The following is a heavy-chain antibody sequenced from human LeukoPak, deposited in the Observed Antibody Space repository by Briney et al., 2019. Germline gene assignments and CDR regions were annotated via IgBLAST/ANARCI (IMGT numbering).Heavy chain of an antibody. V-gene: IGHV1-69*04. CDR3: ARDVQTEEVATIALDY. CDR1: GGTFSSYA. CDR2: IIPILGIA. D-gene: IGHD5-12*01. J-gene: IGHJ4*02. Sequence: SVNVSCKASGGTFSSYAISWVRQAPGQGLEWMGRIIPILGIANYAQKFQGRVTITADKSTSTAYMELSSLRSEDTAVYYCARDVQTEEVATIALDYWGQGTLVTVSS.